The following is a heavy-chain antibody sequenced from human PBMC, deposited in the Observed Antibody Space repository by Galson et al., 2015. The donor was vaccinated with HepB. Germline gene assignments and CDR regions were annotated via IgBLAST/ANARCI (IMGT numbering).Heavy chain of an antibody. V-gene: IGHV5-10-1*01. CDR2: IDPSDSYT. D-gene: IGHD2-15*01. Sequence: QSGAEVKKPGESLRISCKGSGYSFPSYWISWVRQMPGKGLEWMGKIDPSDSYTNYSPSFRGHVTISVDKSISTAYLQWSSLKASDTAMYYCARQLKENCSGGSCYSGGYNWFDPWGQGTLVTGAS. CDR3: ARQLKENCSGGSCYSGGYNWFDP. CDR1: GYSFPSYW. J-gene: IGHJ5*02.